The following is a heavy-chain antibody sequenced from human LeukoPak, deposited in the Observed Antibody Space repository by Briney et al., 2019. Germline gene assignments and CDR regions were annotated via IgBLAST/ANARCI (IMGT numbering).Heavy chain of an antibody. CDR2: IYPGDSDT. D-gene: IGHD3-3*01. CDR3: ARRIRFSGISTYYFDY. V-gene: IGHV5-51*01. J-gene: IGHJ4*02. CDR1: GYSFTSYW. Sequence: GESLKISCKGSGYSFTSYWIGWVRQMPGKGLEWMGIIYPGDSDTRYSPSFQGQVTISADKSISTAYLQWSSLKASDTAMYYCARRIRFSGISTYYFDYWGQGTLVTVSS.